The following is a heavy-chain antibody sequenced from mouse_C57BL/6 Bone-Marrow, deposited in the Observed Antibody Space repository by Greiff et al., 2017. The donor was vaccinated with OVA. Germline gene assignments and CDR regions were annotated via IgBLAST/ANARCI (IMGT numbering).Heavy chain of an antibody. CDR3: AREDYYGSSYVDFAY. CDR2: IDPSDSYT. D-gene: IGHD1-1*01. Sequence: QVQLQQPGAELVKPGASVKLSCKASGYTFTSYWMQWVKQRPGQGLEWIGEIDPSDSYTNYKQKFKGKATLTVDTSSSTAYMQLSSLTSEDSAVYYCAREDYYGSSYVDFAYWGQGTLVTVSA. V-gene: IGHV1-50*01. J-gene: IGHJ3*01. CDR1: GYTFTSYW.